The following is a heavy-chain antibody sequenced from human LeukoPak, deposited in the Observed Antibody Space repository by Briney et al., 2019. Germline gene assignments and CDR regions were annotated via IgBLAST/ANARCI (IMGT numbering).Heavy chain of an antibody. V-gene: IGHV1-18*01. Sequence: ASVKVSCKASGYTFTSYGISWVRQAPGQGLEWMGWISAYNGNTNYAQKLQGRVTMTTDTSTSTAYMELRSLRSDDTAVYYCAGDKALLPPHAYYYGSGSPQQPIPTDLYGMDVWGQGTTVTVSS. CDR3: AGDKALLPPHAYYYGSGSPQQPIPTDLYGMDV. CDR2: ISAYNGNT. J-gene: IGHJ6*02. CDR1: GYTFTSYG. D-gene: IGHD3-10*01.